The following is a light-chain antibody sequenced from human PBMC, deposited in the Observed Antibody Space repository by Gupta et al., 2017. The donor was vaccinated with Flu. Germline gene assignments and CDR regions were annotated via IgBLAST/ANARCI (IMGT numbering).Light chain of an antibody. CDR1: LLETKY. Sequence: SEHLLETKYARWFQQKAGHAPLMVIYTARRRPSGIPERFSGSNSGTTATLSISGAQVDDEANYDCYSTADNNLGVFGGGTKLTVL. V-gene: IGLV3-27*01. CDR3: YSTADNNLGV. J-gene: IGLJ3*02. CDR2: TAR.